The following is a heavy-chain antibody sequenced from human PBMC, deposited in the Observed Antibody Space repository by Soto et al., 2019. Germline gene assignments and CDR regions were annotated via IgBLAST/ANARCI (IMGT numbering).Heavy chain of an antibody. Sequence: EVQLVESGGGLVQPGGSLRLSCAASGFTFSSYWMSWVRQAPGKGLEWVANIKQDGSEKYYVDSVKGRFTISRDNAKNSLYLQMNSLRAEGTAVYYCARGYCSSTSCYAGAFDIWGQGTMVTVSS. V-gene: IGHV3-7*05. CDR3: ARGYCSSTSCYAGAFDI. J-gene: IGHJ3*02. CDR2: IKQDGSEK. D-gene: IGHD2-2*01. CDR1: GFTFSSYW.